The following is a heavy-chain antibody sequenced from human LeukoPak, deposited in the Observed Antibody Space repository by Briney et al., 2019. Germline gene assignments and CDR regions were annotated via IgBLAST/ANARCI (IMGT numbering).Heavy chain of an antibody. CDR2: IRGDGSMT. CDR1: EFTFSAYW. CDR3: ARENLAAAADY. Sequence: GGSLRFSCAASEFTFSAYWMHWVRQAPGKGLVWVSRIRGDGSMTNYADSVKGRFTISRDNAKNTLYLQMNSLRLEDTAVYYCARENLAAAADYWGRGTVVTVSS. V-gene: IGHV3-74*01. D-gene: IGHD6-25*01. J-gene: IGHJ4*02.